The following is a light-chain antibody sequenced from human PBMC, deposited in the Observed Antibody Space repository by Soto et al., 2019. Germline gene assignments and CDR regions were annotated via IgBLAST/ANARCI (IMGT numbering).Light chain of an antibody. CDR3: QLYGSSPRT. Sequence: EIVLTQSPGTLSLFPGERAALSCRASQSVSNNYLAWYQLKPGQAPRLLIFDASSRATGTPDRFSGSGSRKDVTLTISRLEPEDFAVYYCQLYGSSPRTFGQGTRLEIK. CDR2: DAS. V-gene: IGKV3-20*01. CDR1: QSVSNNY. J-gene: IGKJ2*01.